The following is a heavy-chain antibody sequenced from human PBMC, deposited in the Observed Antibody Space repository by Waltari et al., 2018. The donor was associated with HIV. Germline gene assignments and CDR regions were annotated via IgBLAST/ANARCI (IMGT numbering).Heavy chain of an antibody. D-gene: IGHD6-19*01. Sequence: QVHLVESGGGVFKPGGSRGPSWGTSGFIFPNNVFHWVGQAPGKGFEWVAVVAYDGTNKYYTDSVKGRFTISRDNSKNTLSLQMNSLRPEDTAIYYCAKSVNSAWHDFVGWGQGTLVIVSS. CDR1: GFIFPNNV. V-gene: IGHV3-30*10. CDR2: VAYDGTNK. J-gene: IGHJ4*02. CDR3: AKSVNSAWHDFVG.